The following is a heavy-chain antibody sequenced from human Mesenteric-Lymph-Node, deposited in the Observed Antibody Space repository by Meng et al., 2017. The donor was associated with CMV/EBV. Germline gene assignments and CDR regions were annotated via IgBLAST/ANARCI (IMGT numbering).Heavy chain of an antibody. D-gene: IGHD3-3*01. V-gene: IGHV4-39*01. J-gene: IGHJ4*02. Sequence: SETLSLTCTVSGASVIIGNYYWAWIRQPPGKGLEWIGSIPGSRQYGESASYNPSLKGRVTISEDTSKNQFSLNLKSVTAADTGVYYCARHERSGGPAPSYDDWGQGTLVTVSS. CDR2: IPGSRQYGESA. CDR1: GASVIIGNYY. CDR3: ARHERSGGPAPSYDD.